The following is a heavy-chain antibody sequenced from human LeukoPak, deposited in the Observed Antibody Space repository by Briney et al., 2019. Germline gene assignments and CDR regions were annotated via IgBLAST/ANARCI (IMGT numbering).Heavy chain of an antibody. Sequence: GGSLRLSCAASGFTFSGYWMSWLRQAPGKGLEWVSVISYDGSNKYYADSVKGRFTISRDNSKNTLYLQMNSLRAEDTAVYYCAKDRGIVATYYYYGMDVWGQGTTVTVS. D-gene: IGHD5-12*01. CDR3: AKDRGIVATYYYYGMDV. V-gene: IGHV3-30*18. J-gene: IGHJ6*02. CDR1: GFTFSGYW. CDR2: ISYDGSNK.